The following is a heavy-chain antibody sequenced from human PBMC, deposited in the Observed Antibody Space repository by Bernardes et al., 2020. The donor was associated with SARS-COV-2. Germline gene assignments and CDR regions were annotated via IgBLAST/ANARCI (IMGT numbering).Heavy chain of an antibody. CDR3: ARDLTIMGMDI. CDR1: GFTVSNDF. V-gene: IGHV3-66*02. D-gene: IGHD5-12*01. Sequence: GGSLRLSCAASGFTVSNDFINWVRQAPGKGLEWVSGIYSGTDIKYADSVKGRFTISRDNSKNIVYLQMNSLRPEDTAVYYCARDLTIMGMDIWGHGTTVKVSS. CDR2: IYSGTDI. J-gene: IGHJ6*02.